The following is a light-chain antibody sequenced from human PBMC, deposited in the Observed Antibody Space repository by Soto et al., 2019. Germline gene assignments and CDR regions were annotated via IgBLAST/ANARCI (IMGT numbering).Light chain of an antibody. CDR1: QSINNH. V-gene: IGKV1-39*01. CDR3: QKSFTAPIN. Sequence: DIQIAQSPSSLSASVGDRVTVTCRTSQSINNHLNWYQQKPGEAPKLLIYGSSSLHYGVPSRFSGSGSGSDFTLTISSLQPEDSATYYCQKSFTAPINFGQGTRLENK. J-gene: IGKJ5*01. CDR2: GSS.